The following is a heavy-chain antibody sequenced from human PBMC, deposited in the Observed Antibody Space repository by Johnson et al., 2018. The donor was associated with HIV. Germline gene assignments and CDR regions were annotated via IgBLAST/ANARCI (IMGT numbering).Heavy chain of an antibody. Sequence: VQLVESGGGLVQPGRSLRLSCAASGFTFDDFAMHWVRQAPGKGLEWVSGISWNSGTIAYADSVKGRFTISRDNAKNSLYLQMNSLRPEDTALYYCAKVWTTVVTYDAFDIWGQGTMVTVSS. V-gene: IGHV3-9*01. CDR3: AKVWTTVVTYDAFDI. CDR2: ISWNSGTI. CDR1: GFTFDDFA. D-gene: IGHD4-23*01. J-gene: IGHJ3*02.